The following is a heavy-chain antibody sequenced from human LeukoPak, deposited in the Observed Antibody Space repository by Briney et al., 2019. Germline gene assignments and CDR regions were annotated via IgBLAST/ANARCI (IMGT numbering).Heavy chain of an antibody. Sequence: SETLSLTCTVSGGPISSGSYYWSWIRQPAGKGLEWIGRIYTSGSTNYNPSLKSRVTISVDTSKNQFSLKLSSVTAADTAVYYCARSYSSSWDPLGYWGQGTLVTVSS. V-gene: IGHV4-61*02. CDR2: IYTSGST. J-gene: IGHJ4*02. CDR1: GGPISSGSYY. D-gene: IGHD6-13*01. CDR3: ARSYSSSWDPLGY.